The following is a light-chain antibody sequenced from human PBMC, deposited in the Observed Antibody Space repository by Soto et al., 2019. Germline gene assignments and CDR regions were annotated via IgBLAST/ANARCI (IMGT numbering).Light chain of an antibody. J-gene: IGKJ4*01. CDR2: GAS. CDR1: QSVSSK. CDR3: QQYNNWPSLT. Sequence: EIVMTQSPATLSVSPGERATLSCRASQSVSSKLAWYQKKPGQVPRLLVYGASTRATGIPARFSGSGSGTEFTLTISSLQSEDFAVYYCQQYNNWPSLTFGGGIKVEIK. V-gene: IGKV3-15*01.